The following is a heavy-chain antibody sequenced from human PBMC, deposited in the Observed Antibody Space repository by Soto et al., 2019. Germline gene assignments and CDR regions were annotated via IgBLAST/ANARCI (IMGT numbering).Heavy chain of an antibody. J-gene: IGHJ3*02. Sequence: QVQLQESGPALVKPSQTLSPTCSVPGGSISSGDYNRTWIRQPPGNVLECVGNVYHTGTTYYNPSLKRRVSISVDTSKNLFSLRLSSVTAADTAVYYCARDKWELRLDIWGPGTVVTVSS. CDR1: GGSISSGDYN. CDR3: ARDKWELRLDI. CDR2: VYHTGTT. V-gene: IGHV4-30-4*01. D-gene: IGHD1-26*01.